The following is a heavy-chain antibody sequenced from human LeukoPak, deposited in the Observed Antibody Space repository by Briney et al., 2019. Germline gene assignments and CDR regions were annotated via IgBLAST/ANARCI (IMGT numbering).Heavy chain of an antibody. CDR1: GFTFSSYA. CDR2: ISYDGSNK. D-gene: IGHD6-13*01. CDR3: ARDSGYSSSWVSHPLDY. Sequence: GRSLRLSCAASGFTFSSYAMHWVRQAPGKGLEWVAVISYDGSNKYYADSVKGRFTISRDNSKNTLYLQMNSLRAEDTAVYYCARDSGYSSSWVSHPLDYRGQGTLVTVSS. J-gene: IGHJ4*02. V-gene: IGHV3-30-3*01.